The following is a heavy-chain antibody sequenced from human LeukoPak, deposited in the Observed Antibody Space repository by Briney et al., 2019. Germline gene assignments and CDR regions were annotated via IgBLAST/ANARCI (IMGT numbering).Heavy chain of an antibody. Sequence: PGGSLRLSCAAPGFTFSNYWMSWARQSPGKGLEWVANIYLDGSRAYYVDSVKGRFTISRDNAKNSLFLQMNSLSAEDTAVYYCGRAGPVTKDHFIDVWGKGTTVTASS. D-gene: IGHD2-2*01. CDR2: IYLDGSRA. CDR1: GFTFSNYW. J-gene: IGHJ6*03. V-gene: IGHV3-7*01. CDR3: GRAGPVTKDHFIDV.